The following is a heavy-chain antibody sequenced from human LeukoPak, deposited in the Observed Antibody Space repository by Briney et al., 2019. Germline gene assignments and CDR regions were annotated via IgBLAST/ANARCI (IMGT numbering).Heavy chain of an antibody. CDR2: IKQDGSAK. D-gene: IGHD6-19*01. J-gene: IGHJ4*02. CDR3: AILGAVAANWGYYFDY. Sequence: GGSLRLSCAASGFTFSSYWMTWVRQAPGKGLEWVANIKQDGSAKNYVDSVKGRFTISRDNARNSLYLQMNSLRAEDTAVYYCAILGAVAANWGYYFDYWGQGTLVTVSS. CDR1: GFTFSSYW. V-gene: IGHV3-7*05.